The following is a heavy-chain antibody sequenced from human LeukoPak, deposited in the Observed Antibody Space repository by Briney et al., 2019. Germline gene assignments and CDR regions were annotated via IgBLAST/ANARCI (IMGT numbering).Heavy chain of an antibody. V-gene: IGHV4-30-2*01. Sequence: KPSETLSLTCTVSGGSISSGGYYWSWIRQPPGKGLEWIGYIYHSGSTCYNPSLKSRVTISVDRSKNQFSLKLSSVTAADTAVYYCARGDSSGLFDYWGQGTLVTVSS. CDR2: IYHSGST. CDR1: GGSISSGGYY. D-gene: IGHD3-22*01. J-gene: IGHJ4*02. CDR3: ARGDSSGLFDY.